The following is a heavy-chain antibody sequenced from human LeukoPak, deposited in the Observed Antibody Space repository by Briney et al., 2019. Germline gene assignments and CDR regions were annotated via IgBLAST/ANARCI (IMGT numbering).Heavy chain of an antibody. J-gene: IGHJ4*02. V-gene: IGHV4-39*01. Sequence: SETLSLTCTVSGGSISSSSYYWGWIRQPPGKGLEWIGSIYYSGSAYYNPSLKSRVTISVDTSKNQFSLKLSSVTAADTAVYYCARSTAYCGGDCYYFDYWGQGTLVTVSS. CDR2: IYYSGSA. CDR1: GGSISSSSYY. CDR3: ARSTAYCGGDCYYFDY. D-gene: IGHD2-21*01.